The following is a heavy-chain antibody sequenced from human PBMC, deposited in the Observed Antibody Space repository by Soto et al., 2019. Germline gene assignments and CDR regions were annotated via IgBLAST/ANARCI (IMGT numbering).Heavy chain of an antibody. V-gene: IGHV3-48*03. CDR1: GFTFSSYE. CDR2: ISSSGSTI. Sequence: EVQLVESGGGLVQPGGSLRLSCAASGFTFSSYEMNWVRQAPGKGLEWVSYISSSGSTIYYADSVKGRFTISRDNAKNSLYLQMNSLRAEDTAVYYCARGGESITIFGVVTNYYYYGMDVWGQGTTVTVSS. D-gene: IGHD3-3*01. CDR3: ARGGESITIFGVVTNYYYYGMDV. J-gene: IGHJ6*02.